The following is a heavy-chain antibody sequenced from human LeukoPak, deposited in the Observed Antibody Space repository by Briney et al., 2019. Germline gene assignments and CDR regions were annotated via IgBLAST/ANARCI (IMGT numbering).Heavy chain of an antibody. D-gene: IGHD2-15*01. V-gene: IGHV4-34*01. CDR3: ARDIVVVVAAQYYYYYMDV. CDR1: GGSFSGYY. Sequence: SETLSLTCAVYGGSFSGYYWSWIRQPPGKGLEWIGEINHSGSTYYNPSLKSRVTISVDTSKNQFSLKLSSVTAADTAVYYCARDIVVVVAAQYYYYYMDVWGKGTTVAVSS. J-gene: IGHJ6*03. CDR2: INHSGST.